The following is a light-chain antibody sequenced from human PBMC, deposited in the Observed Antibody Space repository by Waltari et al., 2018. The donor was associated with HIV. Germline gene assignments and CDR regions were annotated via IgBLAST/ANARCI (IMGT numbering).Light chain of an antibody. CDR1: NSNIGNNY. J-gene: IGLJ3*02. V-gene: IGLV1-51*01. CDR3: GTWDSSLSAVV. CDR2: DNN. Sequence: PPSVSAAPGQKVTISCSGRNSNIGNNYVSWYQQIPGTAPKLLIYDNNKRPSGIPDRFSGSKSDTSATLGITGLQTGDEADYRCGTWDSSLSAVVFGGGTKLTVL.